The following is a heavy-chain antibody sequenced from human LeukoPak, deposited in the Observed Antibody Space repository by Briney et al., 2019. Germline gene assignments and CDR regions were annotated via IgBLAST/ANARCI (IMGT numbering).Heavy chain of an antibody. J-gene: IGHJ4*02. Sequence: SETLSLTCTVSGGSISSGSYYWSWIRQPAGKGLEWIGRIYTSGSTNYNPSLKSRVTISVDKSKNQFSLKLSSVTAADTAVYYCARGGPSDFWSGSSYYFDYWGQGTLVTVSS. CDR1: GGSISSGSYY. CDR2: IYTSGST. V-gene: IGHV4-61*02. D-gene: IGHD3-3*01. CDR3: ARGGPSDFWSGSSYYFDY.